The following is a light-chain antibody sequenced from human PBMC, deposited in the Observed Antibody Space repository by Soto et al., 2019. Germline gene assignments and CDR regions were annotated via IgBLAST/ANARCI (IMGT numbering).Light chain of an antibody. CDR1: SSDLGIYNY. CDR2: EVT. CDR3: CSYAGSSPV. V-gene: IGLV2-14*01. J-gene: IGLJ1*01. Sequence: QSALTQPASVSGSPGQSIAISCSGSSSDLGIYNYVSWYQQHPGKVPKPIIFEVTNRPSGVSNRFSGSKSGNTASPTISGLQAEDEADYYCCSYAGSSPVFGTGTKVTVL.